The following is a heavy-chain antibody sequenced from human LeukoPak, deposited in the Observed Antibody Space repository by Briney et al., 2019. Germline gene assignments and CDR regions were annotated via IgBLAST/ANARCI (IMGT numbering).Heavy chain of an antibody. D-gene: IGHD6-6*01. CDR1: GGSFSGYY. V-gene: IGHV4-34*01. J-gene: IGHJ4*02. Sequence: PSETLSLTCAVYGGSFSGYYWSWIRQVPGKGLEWIGEINHSGSTNYNPSLKSRATISVDTSKNQFSLKLSSVTAADTAVYYCASSSSSSGGGIDYWGQGTLVTVSS. CDR2: INHSGST. CDR3: ASSSSSSGGGIDY.